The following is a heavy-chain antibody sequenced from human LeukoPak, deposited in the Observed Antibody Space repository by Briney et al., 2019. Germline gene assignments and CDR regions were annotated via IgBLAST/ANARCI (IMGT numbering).Heavy chain of an antibody. CDR3: ARDPGDYYDSSGYYARWYFDY. V-gene: IGHV1-18*01. CDR1: GYTFTSYG. Sequence: GASVKVSCKASGYTFTSYGISWVRQAPGQGLEWMGWISAYNGNTNYAQKLQGRVTMTTDTSTSTAYMELRSLRSDDTAVYYCARDPGDYYDSSGYYARWYFDYWGQGTLVTVSS. CDR2: ISAYNGNT. J-gene: IGHJ4*02. D-gene: IGHD3-22*01.